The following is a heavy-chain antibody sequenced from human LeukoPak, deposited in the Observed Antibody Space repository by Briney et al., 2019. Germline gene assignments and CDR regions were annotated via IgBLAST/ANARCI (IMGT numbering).Heavy chain of an antibody. CDR2: INPNSGGT. CDR1: GYTFTGYY. Sequence: GASVKVSCKASGYTFTGYYRHWVRQAPGQGLEWMGWINPNSGGTNYAQKFQGRVTMTRDTSISTAYMELSRLRSEDTAVYYCARDGYYYDSSGFDYWGQGTLVTVSS. V-gene: IGHV1-2*02. D-gene: IGHD3-22*01. J-gene: IGHJ4*02. CDR3: ARDGYYYDSSGFDY.